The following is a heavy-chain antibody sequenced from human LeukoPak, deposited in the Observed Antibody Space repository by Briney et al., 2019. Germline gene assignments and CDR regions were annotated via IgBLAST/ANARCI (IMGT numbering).Heavy chain of an antibody. CDR1: GFTFSSYS. D-gene: IGHD3-3*01. Sequence: GGSLRLSCAASGFTFSSYSMNWVRQAPGKGLEWVSYLSSSNSIIYYADSVKGRFTISRDNAKDSLYLQMNSLRDEDTAVYYCARDAPYDFWSGYQSGCMDVWGKGTTVTVSS. J-gene: IGHJ6*03. CDR2: LSSSNSII. V-gene: IGHV3-48*02. CDR3: ARDAPYDFWSGYQSGCMDV.